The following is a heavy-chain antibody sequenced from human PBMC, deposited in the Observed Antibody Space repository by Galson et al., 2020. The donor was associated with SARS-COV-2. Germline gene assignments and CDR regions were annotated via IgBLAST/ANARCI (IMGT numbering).Heavy chain of an antibody. J-gene: IGHJ3*01. CDR1: DYAFTTYD. V-gene: IGHV1-18*04. Sequence: ASVKVSCRASDYAFTTYDMSWFRQAPGQGLEWLGWIYPYNGQTNYAQNFQGRVTLTTDTSTTTAYMELRSLTTDDTAVYYCARKISDAFDFWGQGTLVTVSS. CDR2: IYPYNGQT. CDR3: ARKISDAFDF.